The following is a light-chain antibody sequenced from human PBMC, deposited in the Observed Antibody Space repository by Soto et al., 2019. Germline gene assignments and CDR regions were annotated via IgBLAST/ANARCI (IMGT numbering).Light chain of an antibody. CDR1: QSISSW. Sequence: DIQMTQSPSTLSASVGDRVTITCRASQSISSWLAWYQQKLGRAPRLLIYDASSLASGVPSRFSGSGYGTEFTLTISSLQPDDFATCYCQQYNTDSSLPFGGGTKLDIK. J-gene: IGKJ4*01. V-gene: IGKV1-5*01. CDR2: DAS. CDR3: QQYNTDSSLP.